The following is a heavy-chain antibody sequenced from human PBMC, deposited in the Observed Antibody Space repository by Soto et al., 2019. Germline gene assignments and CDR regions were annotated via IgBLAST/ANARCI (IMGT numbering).Heavy chain of an antibody. D-gene: IGHD3-10*01. J-gene: IGHJ5*02. Sequence: PSETLSLTCAVYGGSFSGYYWSWIRQPPGKGLEWIGEINHSGSTNYNPSLKSRVTMSVDTSKNQFSLKLTSVTAADTAVYYCASQNFGWFDPWGQGTLVTVSS. CDR2: INHSGST. CDR1: GGSFSGYY. V-gene: IGHV4-34*01. CDR3: ASQNFGWFDP.